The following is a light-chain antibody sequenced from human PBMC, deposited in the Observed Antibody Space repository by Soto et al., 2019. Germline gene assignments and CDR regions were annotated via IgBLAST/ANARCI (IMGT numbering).Light chain of an antibody. CDR2: EFS. Sequence: QSVLTQPASVSGSPGQSITISCTATNSDIGDYSYVSWYQQHPGRAPKLIISEFSNRPSGVSDRFFGSKSGNAASLTISGPQAEDEGDYYCSSYTSRSSHYGLGTGTKGTVL. CDR3: SSYTSRSSHYG. V-gene: IGLV2-14*01. J-gene: IGLJ1*01. CDR1: NSDIGDYSY.